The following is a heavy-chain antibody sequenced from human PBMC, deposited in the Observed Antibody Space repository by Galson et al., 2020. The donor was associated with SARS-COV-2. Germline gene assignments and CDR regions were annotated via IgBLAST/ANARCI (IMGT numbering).Heavy chain of an antibody. D-gene: IGHD3-10*01. CDR1: GYTFTGYA. J-gene: IGHJ3*01. CDR3: ARGLLWFGELLYEPAFDV. Sequence: ASVKVSCKASGYTFTGYAIHWVRQAPGQRLEWMGWINAGNGNTKYSQKFQGRVTITRDTSARTAYMELSSLRSEDTAVYYFARGLLWFGELLYEPAFDVWGQGTVVTASS. V-gene: IGHV1-3*01. CDR2: INAGNGNT.